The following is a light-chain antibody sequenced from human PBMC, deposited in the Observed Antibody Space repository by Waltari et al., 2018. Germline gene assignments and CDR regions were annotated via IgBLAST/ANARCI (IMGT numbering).Light chain of an antibody. CDR1: QPVSSSY. Sequence: EIVLTQSPGTLSFSPGERATLSCSASQPVSSSYFGWYQQIPGRAPRLLIYDASNRATCIPDRFIAGGSGTDFTLTITRLEPEDVAVYYCQQYGPSYTFGQGTKLEI. CDR2: DAS. J-gene: IGKJ2*01. CDR3: QQYGPSYT. V-gene: IGKV3-20*01.